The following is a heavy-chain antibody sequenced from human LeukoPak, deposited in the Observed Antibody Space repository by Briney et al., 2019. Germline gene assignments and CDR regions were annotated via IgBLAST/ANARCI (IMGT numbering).Heavy chain of an antibody. CDR2: FDPEDGET. CDR1: GYTLTELS. V-gene: IGHV1-24*01. Sequence: ASVKVSCKVSGYTLTELSMHWVRQAPGKGLEWMGGFDPEDGETIYAQKFQGRVTMTEDTSTDTAYMELSSLRSEDTAVYYCATVESADTDGYYYYYMDVWAKGPRSPSP. CDR3: ATVESADTDGYYYYYMDV. J-gene: IGHJ6*03. D-gene: IGHD3-9*01.